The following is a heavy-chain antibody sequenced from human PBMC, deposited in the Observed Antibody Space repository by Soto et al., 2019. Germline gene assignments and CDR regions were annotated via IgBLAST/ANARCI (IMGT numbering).Heavy chain of an antibody. CDR2: ISGSGDST. Sequence: GSLRLSCAASGFTFSSYAMRWVRQAPGKGLEWVSAISGSGDSTYYTDSVKGRFTISRDNSKNTLYLQMNSLRAEDTVVYYCARRGPGTYFDYWGQGTLVTVSS. D-gene: IGHD6-13*01. J-gene: IGHJ4*02. V-gene: IGHV3-23*01. CDR3: ARRGPGTYFDY. CDR1: GFTFSSYA.